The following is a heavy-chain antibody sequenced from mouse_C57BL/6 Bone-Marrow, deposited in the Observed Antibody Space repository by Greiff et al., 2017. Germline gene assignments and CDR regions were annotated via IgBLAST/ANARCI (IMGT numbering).Heavy chain of an antibody. D-gene: IGHD1-1*01. CDR1: GFTFSSYA. CDR3: TRDYYGSSWHWYFDV. CDR2: ISSGGDYI. V-gene: IGHV5-9-1*02. Sequence: EVKVVESGEGLVKPGGSLKLSCAASGFTFSSYAMSWVRQTPEKRLEWVAYISSGGDYIYYADTVKGRFTISRDNARNTLYLQMSSLKSEDTAMYYCTRDYYGSSWHWYFDVWGTGTTVTVSS. J-gene: IGHJ1*03.